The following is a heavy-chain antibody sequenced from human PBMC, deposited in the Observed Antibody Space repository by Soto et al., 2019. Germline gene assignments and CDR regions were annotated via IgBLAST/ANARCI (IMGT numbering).Heavy chain of an antibody. Sequence: EVQLVESGGGLVKPGGSLRLSCAASGFTFSSYSMNWVRQAPGKGLEWVSSISSSSSYIYYADSVKGRFTISRDNAKKSLYLQMNSLRAEDTAVYYCARDHDYIWGSYRYDYYYYYMDVWGKGTTVSVSS. CDR2: ISSSSSYI. CDR3: ARDHDYIWGSYRYDYYYYYMDV. V-gene: IGHV3-21*01. J-gene: IGHJ6*03. D-gene: IGHD3-16*02. CDR1: GFTFSSYS.